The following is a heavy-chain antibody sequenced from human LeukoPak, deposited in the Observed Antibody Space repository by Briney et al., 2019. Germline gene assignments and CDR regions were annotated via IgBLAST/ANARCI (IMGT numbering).Heavy chain of an antibody. CDR2: VSISNGTI. CDR1: GFTFSGHN. J-gene: IGHJ4*02. D-gene: IGHD3-16*01. Sequence: GGSLRLSCAASGFTFSGHNMNWVRQAPGKGLEWISFVSISNGTIYYADSVNGRFRIPRDNAKSSLDLEMNSLRAEDTAVYYCARAMSTFGGVRNYFDSWGQGTLVTVSS. V-gene: IGHV3-48*04. CDR3: ARAMSTFGGVRNYFDS.